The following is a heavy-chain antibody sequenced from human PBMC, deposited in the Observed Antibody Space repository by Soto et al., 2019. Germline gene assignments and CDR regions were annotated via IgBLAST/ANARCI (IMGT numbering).Heavy chain of an antibody. CDR1: GFTLSSYA. CDR2: ISGSGGST. Sequence: EVQLLESGGGLVQPGGSLRLSCAASGFTLSSYAMSWVRQAPGKGLEWVSAISGSGGSTYYADSVKGRFTISRDNSKNTLSLQMNSLRAEDTAVYYCAKDLRGYCSGGSCYWGQGTLVTVSS. V-gene: IGHV3-23*01. CDR3: AKDLRGYCSGGSCY. J-gene: IGHJ4*02. D-gene: IGHD2-15*01.